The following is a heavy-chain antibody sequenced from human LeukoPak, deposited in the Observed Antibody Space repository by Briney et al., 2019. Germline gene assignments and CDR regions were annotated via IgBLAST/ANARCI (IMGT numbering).Heavy chain of an antibody. CDR2: ISYDGSNK. Sequence: GGSLRLSCAASGFTFSSYAMHWVRQAPGKGQEWVAVISYDGSNKYYADSVKGRFTISRDNSKNTLYLQMNSLRAEDTAVYYCARGGPVEMATILIWGQGTMVTVSS. CDR3: ARGGPVEMATILI. CDR1: GFTFSSYA. D-gene: IGHD5-24*01. J-gene: IGHJ3*02. V-gene: IGHV3-30*04.